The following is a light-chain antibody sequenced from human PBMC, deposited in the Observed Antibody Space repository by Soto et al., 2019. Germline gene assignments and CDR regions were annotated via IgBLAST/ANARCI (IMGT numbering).Light chain of an antibody. Sequence: QSVLTHPASVYGSPGQSITISCTGTSSVVGTYILVSWYQQHPGNAPQLMIYEVNKRPSGVSDRFSGSKSGNTASLTISGLQAEDEADYYCCAYAGSHNYVFGNGTKVTVL. CDR2: EVN. CDR1: SSVVGTYIL. CDR3: CAYAGSHNYV. J-gene: IGLJ1*01. V-gene: IGLV2-23*02.